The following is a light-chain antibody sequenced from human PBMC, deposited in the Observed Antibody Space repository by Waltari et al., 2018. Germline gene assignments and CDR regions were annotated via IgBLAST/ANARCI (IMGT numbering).Light chain of an antibody. CDR2: AAS. V-gene: IGKV1-12*01. CDR3: QQSNSFPVT. J-gene: IGKJ5*01. CDR1: QGISNL. Sequence: DIQMTQSPSSVSAFIGDRVIITCRASQGISNLLAWYQHKPGKAPKLLISAASILQSGVPSRFSGSGSGTDFTLIISSLQPEDFATYYCQQSNSFPVTFGQGTRLEIK.